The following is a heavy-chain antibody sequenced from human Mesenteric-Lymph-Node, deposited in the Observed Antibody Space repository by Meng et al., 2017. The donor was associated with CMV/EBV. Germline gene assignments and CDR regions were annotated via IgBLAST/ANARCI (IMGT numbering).Heavy chain of an antibody. CDR2: IIPIFGTA. Sequence: SVKVSCKASGGTFSSYAISWVRQAPGQGLEWMGGIIPIFGTAIYAQKFQGRVTITTDESTSTAYMELSSLRSEDTAVYYCARGGVATIWFDPWGQGTLVTVSS. V-gene: IGHV1-69*05. CDR3: ARGGVATIWFDP. D-gene: IGHD5-12*01. J-gene: IGHJ5*02. CDR1: GGTFSSYA.